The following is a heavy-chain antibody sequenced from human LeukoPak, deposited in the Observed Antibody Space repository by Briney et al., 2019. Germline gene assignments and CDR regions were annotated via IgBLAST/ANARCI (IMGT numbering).Heavy chain of an antibody. Sequence: PGGSLRLSCATSGFTFSNYGMHWVRQALGKGLEWVTFIRYDGSNKYYADSVKGRFTISRDNSKNTLYLQMNSLRVEDTAVYYCVKGIHYYDSSGYYYWGQGTLVTVSA. CDR3: VKGIHYYDSSGYYY. CDR2: IRYDGSNK. J-gene: IGHJ4*02. CDR1: GFTFSNYG. D-gene: IGHD3-22*01. V-gene: IGHV3-30*02.